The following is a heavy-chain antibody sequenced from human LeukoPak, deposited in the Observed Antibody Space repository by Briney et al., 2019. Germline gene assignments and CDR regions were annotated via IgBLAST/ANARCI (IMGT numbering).Heavy chain of an antibody. CDR3: ARGSRLTGTFDI. D-gene: IGHD3-9*01. V-gene: IGHV4-34*01. CDR1: GGSFSGYY. CDR2: INHSGST. J-gene: IGHJ3*02. Sequence: PSETLSLTCALYGGSFSGYYWTWIRQPPGKGLEWIGEINHSGSTNYSPSLKSRVTISLDTSKNQFPLKLTSVTAADTAVYYCARGSRLTGTFDIWGQGTMVTVSS.